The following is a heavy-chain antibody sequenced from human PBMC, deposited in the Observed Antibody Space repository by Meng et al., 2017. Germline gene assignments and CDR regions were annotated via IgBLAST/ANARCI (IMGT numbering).Heavy chain of an antibody. CDR2: INHSGST. CDR3: ASSGYSYGYRFDY. Sequence: QGQLQQWGAGLLQPSETLSLPCAVYGGSFSGYYWSWIRQPPGKGLEWIGEINHSGSTNYNPSLKSRVTISVDTSKNQFSLKLSSVTAADTAVYYCASSGYSYGYRFDYWGQGTLVTVSS. D-gene: IGHD5-18*01. J-gene: IGHJ4*02. CDR1: GGSFSGYY. V-gene: IGHV4-34*01.